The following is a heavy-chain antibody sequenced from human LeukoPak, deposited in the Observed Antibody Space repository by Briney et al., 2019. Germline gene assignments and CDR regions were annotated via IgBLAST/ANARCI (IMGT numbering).Heavy chain of an antibody. Sequence: PGGSLRLSCAASGFTFSSYAMSWVRQAPGKGLEWVSAISGSGGSTYYADSVKGRFTISRDNSKNTLYLQMNSLRAEDTAVYYCAKGRGYRYGCCYMDVWGKGTTVTVSS. J-gene: IGHJ6*03. CDR3: AKGRGYRYGCCYMDV. CDR2: ISGSGGST. V-gene: IGHV3-23*01. D-gene: IGHD5-18*01. CDR1: GFTFSSYA.